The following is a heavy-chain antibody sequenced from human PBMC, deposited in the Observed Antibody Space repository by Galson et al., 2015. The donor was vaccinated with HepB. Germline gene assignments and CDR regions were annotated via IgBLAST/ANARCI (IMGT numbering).Heavy chain of an antibody. D-gene: IGHD3-10*01. CDR2: ISSSGGST. J-gene: IGHJ6*02. CDR1: GFIFSDYA. V-gene: IGHV3-23*01. CDR3: AKGGGFGHLSVYYYYGMDV. Sequence: SLRLSCAASGFIFSDYAMSWVRQAPGKGLEWVSSISSSGGSTYDADSVKGRFTISRDNSNDTVYLHMNSLRAEDTAVYYCAKGGGFGHLSVYYYYGMDVWGQGTTVTVSS.